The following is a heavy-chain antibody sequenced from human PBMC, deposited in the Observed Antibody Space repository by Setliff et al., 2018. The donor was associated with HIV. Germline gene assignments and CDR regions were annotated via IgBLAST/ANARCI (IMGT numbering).Heavy chain of an antibody. CDR3: ARSTVGAGASFP. J-gene: IGHJ5*02. V-gene: IGHV4-59*11. Sequence: SETLSLTCTVSGDSINTHYWSWIRQPPGKGLEWIGCISHSGHTNFNPSLNSRVTISLDTSKNQFSLRLTSLTAADTAIYYCARSTVGAGASFPWGRGILVTVSS. D-gene: IGHD1-26*01. CDR1: GDSINTHY. CDR2: ISHSGHT.